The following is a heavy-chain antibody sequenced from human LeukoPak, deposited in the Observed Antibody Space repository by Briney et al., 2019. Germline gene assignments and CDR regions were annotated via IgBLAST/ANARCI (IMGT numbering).Heavy chain of an antibody. Sequence: HEASVKVSCKASGYSFTSYYMHWVRQAPGQGLEWMGFINPSGSSAAYAQKFQGRLTMTRDMFTSTDYMELTSLTSDDTAVYYCARDNSVGETAWWFDPWGQGTLVTVSS. V-gene: IGHV1-46*01. D-gene: IGHD1-26*01. CDR3: ARDNSVGETAWWFDP. CDR2: INPSGSSA. J-gene: IGHJ5*02. CDR1: GYSFTSYY.